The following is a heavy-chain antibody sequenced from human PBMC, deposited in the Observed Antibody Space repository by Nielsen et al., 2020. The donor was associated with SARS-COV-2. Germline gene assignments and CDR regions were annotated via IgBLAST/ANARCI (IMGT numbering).Heavy chain of an antibody. V-gene: IGHV7-4-1*02. CDR3: ASVNSIIWYFYFDY. D-gene: IGHD6-13*01. CDR1: GYTFTGYP. J-gene: IGHJ4*02. CDR2: INTNTGEA. Sequence: ASVKVSCKASGYTFTGYPMNWFRQAPGQGLEWMGWINTNTGEATYAQGFAGRFVFSLDTSVSTAYLQISSLMPEDTAIYYCASVNSIIWYFYFDYWGQGTLVTVSS.